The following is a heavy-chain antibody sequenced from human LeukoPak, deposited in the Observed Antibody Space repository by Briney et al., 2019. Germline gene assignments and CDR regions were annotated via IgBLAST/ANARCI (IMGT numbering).Heavy chain of an antibody. D-gene: IGHD6-13*01. CDR1: GFTFSSYA. CDR2: ISYDGSNK. J-gene: IGHJ5*02. V-gene: IGHV3-30-3*01. Sequence: GRSLRLSCAASGFTFSSYAMHWVRQAPGKGLEWVAVISYDGSNKYYADSVKGRFTISRDNSKNTLYLQMNSLRAEDTAVYYCARARGIAAAGNTWGQGTLVTVSS. CDR3: ARARGIAAAGNT.